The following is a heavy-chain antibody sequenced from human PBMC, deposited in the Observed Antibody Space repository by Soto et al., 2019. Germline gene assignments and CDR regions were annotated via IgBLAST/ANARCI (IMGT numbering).Heavy chain of an antibody. Sequence: SETLSLTCTVSGGSISSGGYYWSWIRQHPGKGLEWIGTAYPRGSTYYDPSLKSRVTISLDLSRNQFSLNLNSVTAADTAVYYCARVAGSGWYDAWGQGTLVTVS. J-gene: IGHJ5*02. D-gene: IGHD6-19*01. CDR3: ARVAGSGWYDA. V-gene: IGHV4-30-2*01. CDR1: GGSISSGGYY. CDR2: AYPRGST.